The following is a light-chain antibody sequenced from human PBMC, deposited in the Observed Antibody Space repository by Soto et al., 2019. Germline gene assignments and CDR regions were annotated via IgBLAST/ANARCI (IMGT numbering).Light chain of an antibody. CDR3: SSYTSSSTL. J-gene: IGLJ1*01. V-gene: IGLV2-14*01. CDR2: EVS. Sequence: QSALTQPASVSGSPGQSITISCTGTSSDVGNYKYVSWYQQHPGKAPKLMIYEVSNRPSGVSNRFSGSKSGNTASLTISGLQTEDEADYYCSSYTSSSTLFGTGTKLTVL. CDR1: SSDVGNYKY.